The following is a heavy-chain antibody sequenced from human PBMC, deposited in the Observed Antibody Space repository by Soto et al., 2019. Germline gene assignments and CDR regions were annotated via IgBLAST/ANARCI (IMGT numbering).Heavy chain of an antibody. CDR3: ARDTGDGTFDF. CDR1: GYTFSSYA. CDR2: INAGYGNT. J-gene: IGHJ4*02. V-gene: IGHV1-3*01. Sequence: ASVKVSCKASGYTFSSYAMHWVRQAPGQRLEWMGWINAGYGNTKSSQKFQDRVTISRDTSASTAYMELTSLRSEDTAVYYCARDTGDGTFDFWGQGTLVTVPS. D-gene: IGHD7-27*01.